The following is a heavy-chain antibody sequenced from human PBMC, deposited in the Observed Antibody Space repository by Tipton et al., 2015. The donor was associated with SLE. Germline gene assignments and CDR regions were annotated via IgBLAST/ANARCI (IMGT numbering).Heavy chain of an antibody. CDR3: ARGKYYFDY. Sequence: SLRLSCAASGFTFTNYAMSWVRQAPGKGLEWVSVIYSGGRSTFYADSVKGRFTISRDNSKNTLYLQMNSLRAEDTAVYYCARGKYYFDYWGQGALVTVSS. CDR1: GFTFTNYA. D-gene: IGHD2/OR15-2a*01. CDR2: IYSGGRST. J-gene: IGHJ4*02. V-gene: IGHV3-23*03.